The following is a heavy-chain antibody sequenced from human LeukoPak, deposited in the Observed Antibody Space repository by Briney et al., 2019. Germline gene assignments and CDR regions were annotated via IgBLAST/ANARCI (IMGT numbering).Heavy chain of an antibody. Sequence: SDTLSLTCTVSGGSISSYYWGWIRQPPGKGLEWIGSIYYSRSTYYNPSLKSRVTISVDTSKNQFCLKLSSVTAADTAVYYCARDRKGGSGWYWFDPWGQGTLVTVSS. CDR1: GGSISSYY. CDR2: IYYSRST. J-gene: IGHJ5*02. D-gene: IGHD6-19*01. V-gene: IGHV4-39*07. CDR3: ARDRKGGSGWYWFDP.